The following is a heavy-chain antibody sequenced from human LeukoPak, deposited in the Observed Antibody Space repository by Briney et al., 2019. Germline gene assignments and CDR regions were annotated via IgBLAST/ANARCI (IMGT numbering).Heavy chain of an antibody. CDR2: ISGSGGST. D-gene: IGHD3-10*01. J-gene: IGHJ4*02. CDR3: ARVLWFGEPYFDY. CDR1: GFTFSSYA. Sequence: PGGSLRLSCAASGFTFSSYAMSWVRQAPGKGLEWVSAISGSGGSTYYADSVKGRFTISRDNAKNSLYLQMNSLRAEDTAVYYCARVLWFGEPYFDYWGQGTLVTVSS. V-gene: IGHV3-23*01.